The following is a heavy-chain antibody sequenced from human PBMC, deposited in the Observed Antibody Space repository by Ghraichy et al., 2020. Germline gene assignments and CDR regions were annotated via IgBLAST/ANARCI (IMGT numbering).Heavy chain of an antibody. CDR3: ARDHDFSSSSSPVH. D-gene: IGHD6-6*01. J-gene: IGHJ4*02. CDR2: IYYSGST. V-gene: IGHV4-39*07. CDR1: GGSISSSSYY. Sequence: SETLSLTCTVSGGSISSSSYYWGWIRQPPGKGLEWIGSIYYSGSTYYNPSLKSRVTISVDTSKNQFSLKLSSVTAADTAVYYCARDHDFSSSSSPVHWGQGTLVTVSS.